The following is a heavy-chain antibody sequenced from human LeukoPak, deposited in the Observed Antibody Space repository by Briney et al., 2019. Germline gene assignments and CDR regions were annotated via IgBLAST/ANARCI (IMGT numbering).Heavy chain of an antibody. V-gene: IGHV3-23*01. D-gene: IGHD1-20*01. CDR1: RFTFSSYA. J-gene: IGHJ6*03. Sequence: AGGSLRLSCAPSRFTFSSYAMSWVRQAPGKGLEWVSAISDSGDTTHYTNSVKGRFTISRDNSKDTLYLQMNSLRPEDTAVYFCAKDPDNFNAAWNFYYMDVWGNGTTVTVSS. CDR3: AKDPDNFNAAWNFYYMDV. CDR2: ISDSGDTT.